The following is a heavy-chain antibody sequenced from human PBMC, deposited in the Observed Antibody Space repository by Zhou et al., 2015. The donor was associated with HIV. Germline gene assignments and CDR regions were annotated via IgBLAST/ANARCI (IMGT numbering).Heavy chain of an antibody. CDR2: IIPIFGTA. D-gene: IGHD3-22*01. J-gene: IGHJ3*02. CDR3: ARGGTTMIVVANSPRHAFDI. Sequence: QVQLVQSGAEVKKPGSSVKVSCKASGGTFSSYAISWVRQAPGQGLEWMGGIIPIFGTANYAQKFQGRVTITADESTSTAYMELSSLRSEDTAVYYCARGGTTMIVVANSPRHAFDIWGQGTMVTVSS. CDR1: GGTFSSYA. V-gene: IGHV1-69*01.